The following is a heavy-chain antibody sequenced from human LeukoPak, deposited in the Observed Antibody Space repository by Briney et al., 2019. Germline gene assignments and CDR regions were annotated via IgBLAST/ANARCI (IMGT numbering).Heavy chain of an antibody. Sequence: SETLSLTCTVSGGSISSSSYYWGWIRQPPGKGLEWIGEINHSGSTNYNPSLKSRVTISVDTSKNQFSLKLSSVTAADTAVYYCARGRYSGSFQHWGQGTLVTVSS. J-gene: IGHJ1*01. V-gene: IGHV4-39*07. CDR1: GGSISSSSYY. D-gene: IGHD1-26*01. CDR2: INHSGST. CDR3: ARGRYSGSFQH.